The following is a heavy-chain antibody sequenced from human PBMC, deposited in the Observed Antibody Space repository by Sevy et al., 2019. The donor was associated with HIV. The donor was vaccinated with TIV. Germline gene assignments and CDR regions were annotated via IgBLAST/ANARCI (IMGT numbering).Heavy chain of an antibody. Sequence: GGSLRLSCAASGFTFSSYAMHWVRQAPGKGLEWVAVISYDGSNKYYAHSVKGRFTISRDNSKNTLYLQMNGLRAEDTAVYYCARELNRLGGLYHWGQGTLVTVSS. CDR3: ARELNRLGGLYH. V-gene: IGHV3-30-3*01. CDR1: GFTFSSYA. CDR2: ISYDGSNK. D-gene: IGHD3-16*01. J-gene: IGHJ5*02.